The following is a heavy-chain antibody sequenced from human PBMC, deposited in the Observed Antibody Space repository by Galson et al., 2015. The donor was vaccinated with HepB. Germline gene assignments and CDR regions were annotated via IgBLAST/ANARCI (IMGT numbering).Heavy chain of an antibody. CDR1: GFTFSDYY. CDR3: ARDLRSSSGYYYMYYFDY. D-gene: IGHD3-22*01. V-gene: IGHV3-11*06. CDR2: ISSSSSYT. J-gene: IGHJ4*02. Sequence: SLRLSCAASGFTFSDYYMSWIRQAPGKGLEWVSYISSSSSYTDYADSVKGQFTISRDNAKNSLYLQMNSLRAEDTAVYYCARDLRSSSGYYYMYYFDYWGQGTLV.